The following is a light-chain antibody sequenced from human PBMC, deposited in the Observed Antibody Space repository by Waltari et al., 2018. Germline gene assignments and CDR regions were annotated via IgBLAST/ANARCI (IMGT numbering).Light chain of an antibody. Sequence: QSALTQPASVSGSPGQSITISCTGSCSDSGAYHYFAWYQHFPDEAPKLLIYEVRNWPSGVSSRFSGSKSGNTASLTISGIQAEDEAHYYCSSYTNTFVVFGGGTKLTVL. CDR3: SSYTNTFVV. V-gene: IGLV2-14*01. CDR2: EVR. J-gene: IGLJ2*01. CDR1: CSDSGAYHY.